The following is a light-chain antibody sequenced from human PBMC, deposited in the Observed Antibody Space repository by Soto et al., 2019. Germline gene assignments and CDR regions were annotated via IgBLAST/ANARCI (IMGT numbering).Light chain of an antibody. V-gene: IGLV3-1*01. J-gene: IGLJ2*01. CDR1: KLGERF. CDR3: QACDSSTGVV. CDR2: QDT. Sequence: SYELTQPHSVSVSPGQTASIPCSGDKLGERFACWYQQKPGQSPVMVIYQDTRRPSGIPERFSGSNSGNTATLTISGTQAMDEADYYCQACDSSTGVVFGGGTKLTVL.